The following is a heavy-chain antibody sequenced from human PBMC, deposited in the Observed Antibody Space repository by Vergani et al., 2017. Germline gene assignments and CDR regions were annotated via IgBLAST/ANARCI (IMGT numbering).Heavy chain of an antibody. Sequence: EVQLVESGGGIVKPGGPLRLPCVAFGFSFRNAWMNWVRRTPGKGLEWVGRIKSTFDRGTTDYAAAVKGRFTISRDDSKNTLFLQMNGLKTEDIGVYYCTTDPRYCGDGSCYWLRDHHYYGMDVWGQGTTVTVSS. CDR2: IKSTFDRGTT. CDR3: TTDPRYCGDGSCYWLRDHHYYGMDV. CDR1: GFSFRNAW. V-gene: IGHV3-15*07. D-gene: IGHD2-21*01. J-gene: IGHJ6*02.